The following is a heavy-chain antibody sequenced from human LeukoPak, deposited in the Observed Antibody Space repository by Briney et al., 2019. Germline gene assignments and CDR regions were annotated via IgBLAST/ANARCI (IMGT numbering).Heavy chain of an antibody. CDR1: GFMFHDYA. V-gene: IGHV3-43*02. CDR2: ISGDGGST. D-gene: IGHD6-19*01. J-gene: IGHJ4*02. CDR3: ARESESSGWYDY. Sequence: GESLGLSCAAPGFMFHDYAIHWGRQAPGKGLEWVSLISGDGGSTFYADSVKGRFTISRDNSKNSLYLQMNSLRSDDTALYYCARESESSGWYDYWGQGTLVTVSS.